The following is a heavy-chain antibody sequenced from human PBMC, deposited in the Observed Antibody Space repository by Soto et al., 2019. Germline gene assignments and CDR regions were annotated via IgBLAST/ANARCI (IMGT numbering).Heavy chain of an antibody. J-gene: IGHJ3*01. V-gene: IGHV4-39*01. D-gene: IGHD2-8*01. Sequence: QLQVQESGPGLVKPSETLSLTCTVSGGSVSTSSYYWAWIRQPPGKGLEWIGDVYYSGSTKFNPSLRTRXTXSXPTSKSQLSLTFNSVTAADTAIYYCALPVTAYKYAYGAPFDLWGQGRLVIVSS. CDR3: ALPVTAYKYAYGAPFDL. CDR1: GGSVSTSSYY. CDR2: VYYSGST.